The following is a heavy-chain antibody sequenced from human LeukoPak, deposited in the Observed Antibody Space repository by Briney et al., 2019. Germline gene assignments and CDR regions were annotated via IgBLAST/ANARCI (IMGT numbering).Heavy chain of an antibody. D-gene: IGHD6-19*01. V-gene: IGHV3-23*01. CDR1: GFTFSSYA. J-gene: IGHJ6*02. CDR3: AGSGWYSYYYGMDV. Sequence: GGSLRLSCAASGFTFSSYAMSWVRQAPGKGLEWVSAISGSGGSTYYADSVKDRFTISRDNSKNTLYLQMNSLRAEDTAVYYCAGSGWYSYYYGMDVWGQGTTVTVSS. CDR2: ISGSGGST.